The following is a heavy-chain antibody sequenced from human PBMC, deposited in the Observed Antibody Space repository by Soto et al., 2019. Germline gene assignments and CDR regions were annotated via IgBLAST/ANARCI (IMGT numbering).Heavy chain of an antibody. Sequence: GGSLRLSCATSGFTLSDYFIDWFRQAPGKGLEWVGRVRVRVNNFSTEYAASVKGRFTISRDDSENSLFLQMNSLRTEDTAVYYCSRYILTTHVRYSDSRGQGTLVTVSS. CDR1: GFTLSDYF. D-gene: IGHD4-17*01. V-gene: IGHV3-72*01. CDR3: SRYILTTHVRYSDS. CDR2: VRVRVNNFST. J-gene: IGHJ4*02.